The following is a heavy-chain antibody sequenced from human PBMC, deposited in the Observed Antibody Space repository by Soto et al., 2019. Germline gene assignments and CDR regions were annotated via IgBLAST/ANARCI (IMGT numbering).Heavy chain of an antibody. V-gene: IGHV1-69*08. J-gene: IGHJ6*02. D-gene: IGHD2-2*01. CDR1: GGNRYT. Sequence: QVQLVQSGAEVKKPGSSVKVSCKGSGGNRYTITWVRQAPGQGLEWMGRIIPMFGIATYAQNFQGRDTISADKSTSTAYMELSSLRSEDTAVYYCARDWGRSDVVPAAISAMDVWGQGTTVTVSS. CDR3: ARDWGRSDVVPAAISAMDV. CDR2: IIPMFGIA.